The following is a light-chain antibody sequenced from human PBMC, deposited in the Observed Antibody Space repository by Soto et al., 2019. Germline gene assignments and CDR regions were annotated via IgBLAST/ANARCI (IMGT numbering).Light chain of an antibody. CDR3: QHYVNSPLT. CDR1: QSVSSNY. J-gene: IGKJ1*01. CDR2: GAS. Sequence: EIVLTQSPGTLSLSPGERATLSCRASQSVSSNYLAWYQQKPGQAPKLLIYGASIRATGVPDRFSGSGSGTDFSLTINRLEPEDFAVYFCQHYVNSPLTFGQGIKVEVK. V-gene: IGKV3-20*01.